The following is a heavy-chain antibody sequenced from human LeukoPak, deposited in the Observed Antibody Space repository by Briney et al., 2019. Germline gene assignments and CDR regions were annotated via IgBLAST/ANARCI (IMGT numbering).Heavy chain of an antibody. CDR2: FGHNGDIT. CDR1: GFTFSYYG. D-gene: IGHD3-3*01. V-gene: IGHV3-23*01. Sequence: GGSLRLSCAASGFTFSYYGLSWVRQAPGKGLEWVSGFGHNGDITYSDSVKGRFTISRDNSKNTLFLQMNSLRADDTAVYFCAKQAGWGAYFSFLPFDFWGRGTLVTVSS. J-gene: IGHJ4*02. CDR3: AKQAGWGAYFSFLPFDF.